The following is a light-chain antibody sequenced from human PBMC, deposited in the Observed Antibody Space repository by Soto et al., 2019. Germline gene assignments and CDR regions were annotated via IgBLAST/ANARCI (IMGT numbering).Light chain of an antibody. CDR3: QQYNSYSPLT. CDR1: QSISSW. CDR2: KAS. V-gene: IGKV1-5*03. Sequence: DIQMTKSPSTLSASVGDRVTITCRARQSISSWLAWYQQRPGKAHKLLLYKASSLVSGDPSRFSGSGSGTEFTLTISSMQPDEFATYSCQQYNSYSPLTFGGGTKVEIK. J-gene: IGKJ4*01.